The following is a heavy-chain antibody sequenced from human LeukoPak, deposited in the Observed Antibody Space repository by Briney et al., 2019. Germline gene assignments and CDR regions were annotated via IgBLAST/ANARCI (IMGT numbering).Heavy chain of an antibody. CDR3: ARAPLSYYYYMDV. CDR2: IYYSGST. V-gene: IGHV4-61*01. Sequence: SSETLSLTCTVSGYSISSGYYWGWIRQPPGKGLEWIGYIYYSGSTNYNPSLKSRVTISVDTSKNQFSLKLSSVTAADTAVYYCARAPLSYYYYMDVWGKGTTVTISS. J-gene: IGHJ6*03. CDR1: GYSISSGYY.